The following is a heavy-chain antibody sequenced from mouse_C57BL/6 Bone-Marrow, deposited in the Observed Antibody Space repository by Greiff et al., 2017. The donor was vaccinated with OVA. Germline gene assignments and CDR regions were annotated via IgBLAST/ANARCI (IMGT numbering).Heavy chain of an antibody. CDR2: IHPNSGST. Sequence: QVQLQQPGAELVKPGASVKLSCKASGYTFTSYWMHWVKQRPGQGLEWIGMIHPNSGSTNYNEKFKSKATLTVDKSSSTAYMQLSSLTAEDAAVYYCARSRYYGRWYFDVWGTGTTVTVSS. D-gene: IGHD1-1*01. J-gene: IGHJ1*03. CDR1: GYTFTSYW. CDR3: ARSRYYGRWYFDV. V-gene: IGHV1-64*01.